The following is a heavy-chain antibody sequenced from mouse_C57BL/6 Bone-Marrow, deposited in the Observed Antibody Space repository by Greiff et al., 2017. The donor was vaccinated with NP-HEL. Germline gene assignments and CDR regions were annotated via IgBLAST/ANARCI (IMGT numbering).Heavy chain of an antibody. CDR1: GYTFTDYE. V-gene: IGHV1-15*01. CDR2: IDPETGGT. D-gene: IGHD2-5*01. CDR3: TYYSNYVLRYFDV. J-gene: IGHJ1*03. Sequence: QVQLQQSGAELVRPGASVTLSCKASGYTFTDYEMHWVKQTPVHGLEWIGAIDPETGGTAYNQKFKGKAILTADKSSSTAYMELRSLTSEDSAVYYCTYYSNYVLRYFDVWGTGTTVTVSS.